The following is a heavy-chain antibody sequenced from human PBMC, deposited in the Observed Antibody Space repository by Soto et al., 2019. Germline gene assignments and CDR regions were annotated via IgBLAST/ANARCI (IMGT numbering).Heavy chain of an antibody. CDR3: TPDGGASGWRY. Sequence: ESGGGLVKPGGSLRLSCAASGFTLRNAQMHWVRQAPGKGLEWVGRVKSKSEGGTRDYAAPVKGRFIISGDDSKNTLYLQMNNLEAEDTAVYYCTPDGGASGWRYWGQGTLVIVSS. V-gene: IGHV3-15*07. CDR1: GFTLRNAQ. D-gene: IGHD6-25*01. CDR2: VKSKSEGGTR. J-gene: IGHJ4*02.